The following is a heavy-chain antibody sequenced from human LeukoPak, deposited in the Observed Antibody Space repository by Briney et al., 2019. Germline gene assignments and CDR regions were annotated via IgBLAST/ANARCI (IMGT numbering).Heavy chain of an antibody. CDR1: GFSVSSNY. J-gene: IGHJ4*02. CDR3: AKDYYGGIDY. Sequence: GGSLRLSCAASGFSVSSNYLSWVRQAPGKGLEWVSVMYSGGSTFYADSVKGRFTISRDNSKNTLYLQMNSLRAEDTAVYYCAKDYYGGIDYWGQGTLVTVSS. CDR2: MYSGGST. D-gene: IGHD4-23*01. V-gene: IGHV3-53*05.